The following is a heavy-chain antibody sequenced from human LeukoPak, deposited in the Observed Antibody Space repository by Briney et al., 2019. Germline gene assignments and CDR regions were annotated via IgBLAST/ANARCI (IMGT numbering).Heavy chain of an antibody. CDR3: ARVSGYGYPLPLGY. CDR2: NYYSGYT. J-gene: IGHJ4*02. D-gene: IGHD5-12*01. V-gene: IGHV4-61*01. Sequence: PSETLSLTCTVSTCSVYSGSYYRNWLRQPPEKGLWRIGDNYYSGYTHYNHSLKSRITISLATSKSQFSLKLSSVPAADTAVYYCARVSGYGYPLPLGYWGQGTLVTVSS. CDR1: TCSVYSGSYY.